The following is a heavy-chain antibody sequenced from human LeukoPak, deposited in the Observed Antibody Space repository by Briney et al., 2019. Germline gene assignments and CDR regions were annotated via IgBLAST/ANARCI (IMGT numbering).Heavy chain of an antibody. CDR3: ARDGYYDSSGYGTGAEYFQH. CDR2: ISSSSSYI. V-gene: IGHV3-21*01. D-gene: IGHD3-22*01. J-gene: IGHJ1*01. CDR1: GFTFNSYS. Sequence: GGSLRLSCAASGFTFNSYSMNWVRQAPGKGLEWVSSISSSSSYIYYADSVKGRFTISRDNAKNSLYLQMNSLRAEDTAVYYCARDGYYDSSGYGTGAEYFQHWGQGTLVTVSS.